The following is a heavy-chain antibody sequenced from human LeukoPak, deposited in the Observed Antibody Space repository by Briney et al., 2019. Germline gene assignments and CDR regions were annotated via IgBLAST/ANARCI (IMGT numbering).Heavy chain of an antibody. CDR2: ISAYNGNT. CDR1: GYTFTSYG. Sequence: ASVKVSCKASGYTFTSYGISWVRQAPGQGLEWMGWISAYNGNTNYAQKLQGRVTMTRNTSISTAYMELSSLRSEDTAVYYCASGRVASFDYWGQGTLVTVSS. V-gene: IGHV1-18*01. J-gene: IGHJ4*02. CDR3: ASGRVASFDY. D-gene: IGHD5-12*01.